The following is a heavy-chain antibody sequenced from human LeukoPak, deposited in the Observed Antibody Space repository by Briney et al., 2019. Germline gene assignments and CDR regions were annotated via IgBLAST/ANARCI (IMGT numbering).Heavy chain of an antibody. J-gene: IGHJ4*02. V-gene: IGHV4-59*01. CDR2: VYDRGGT. Sequence: SETLSLTCTVSGDFIGRYYWSWIRQSPGKGLEWIGYVYDRGGTNYNPSLKSRAIISADTSKNQFSLKVTSVTAADTAVYYCARASDSGDWHLGYWGQGTLVTVSS. CDR3: ARASDSGDWHLGY. D-gene: IGHD2-21*02. CDR1: GDFIGRYY.